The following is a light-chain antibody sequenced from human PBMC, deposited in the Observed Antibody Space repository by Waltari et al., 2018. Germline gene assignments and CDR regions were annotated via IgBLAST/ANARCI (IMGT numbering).Light chain of an antibody. CDR3: QQAQSLPLT. Sequence: DTHMTQSPSSVSASVGDRVTITCRASQALGRWLAWFQQKPGKAPRLLISGASSLQNGVPSRFSGDGSGTDFTLTISSLQPEDFGTYYCQQAQSLPLTFGGGTKVEIK. CDR2: GAS. J-gene: IGKJ4*01. V-gene: IGKV1-12*01. CDR1: QALGRW.